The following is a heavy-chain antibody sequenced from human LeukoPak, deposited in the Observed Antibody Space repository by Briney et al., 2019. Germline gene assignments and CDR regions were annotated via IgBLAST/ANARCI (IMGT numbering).Heavy chain of an antibody. CDR1: GYTFTSYY. Sequence: ASVKVSCKASGYTFTSYYMHWVRQAPGQGLEWMGIINPSGGSTSYAQKFQGRVTMTRDMSTSTVYMELSSLRSEDTAVYYCARDLSAAGLDYWGQGTLVTVSS. J-gene: IGHJ4*02. CDR2: INPSGGST. D-gene: IGHD6-13*01. V-gene: IGHV1-46*01. CDR3: ARDLSAAGLDY.